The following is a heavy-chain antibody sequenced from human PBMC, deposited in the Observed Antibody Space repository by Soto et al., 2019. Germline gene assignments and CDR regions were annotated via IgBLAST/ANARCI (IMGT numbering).Heavy chain of an antibody. Sequence: SVKVSCKASGGLFSRNTLCWVRQAPGQGLEWMGGITAFLGTTKYAQEFQGRVTITADESSATAYLELSSLRSEDTAVYYCARTHFYEPDGVFDYFDFWGHGTLVTVSS. D-gene: IGHD3-22*01. J-gene: IGHJ4*01. V-gene: IGHV1-69*13. CDR3: ARTHFYEPDGVFDYFDF. CDR1: GGLFSRNT. CDR2: ITAFLGTT.